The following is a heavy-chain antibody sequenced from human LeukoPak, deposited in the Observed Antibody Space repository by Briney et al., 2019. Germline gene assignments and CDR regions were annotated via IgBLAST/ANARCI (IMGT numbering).Heavy chain of an antibody. CDR3: AREAAGGTHWSDP. Sequence: PGGSLRLSCAASGFTFSNYRMNWVRQAPGKGLEWVSSISGSSSFIYYADSVKGRFTISRDNAKKSLFLQMNSLRAEDTALYYCAREAAGGTHWSDPWGQGTLVTVSS. V-gene: IGHV3-21*01. D-gene: IGHD6-13*01. J-gene: IGHJ5*02. CDR2: ISGSSSFI. CDR1: GFTFSNYR.